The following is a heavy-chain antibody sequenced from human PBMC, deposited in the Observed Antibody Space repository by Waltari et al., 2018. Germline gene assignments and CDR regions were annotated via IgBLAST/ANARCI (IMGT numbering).Heavy chain of an antibody. CDR2: IKTRAEGVTV. D-gene: IGHD1-1*01. V-gene: IGHV3-15*01. Sequence: EVQLVESGGGLVKPGWSFRLSCAASGFTFNTPCMPWVRRAPGRGLEWVGRIKTRAEGVTVDYAAPLKGRFAVSRDDSKNTVYLEMSGLRTEDSGMYYCATATQTGRLENTDYWGQGTLVTVS. J-gene: IGHJ4*02. CDR1: GFTFNTPC. CDR3: ATATQTGRLENTDY.